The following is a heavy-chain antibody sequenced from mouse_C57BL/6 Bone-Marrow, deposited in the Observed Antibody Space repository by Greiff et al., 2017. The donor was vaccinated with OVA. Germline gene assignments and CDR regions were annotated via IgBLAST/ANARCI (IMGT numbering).Heavy chain of an antibody. D-gene: IGHD2-3*01. CDR3: AIYEGYFDV. CDR2: INPSTGGT. J-gene: IGHJ1*03. Sequence: VQLQQSGPELVKPGASVKISCKASGYSFTGYYMNWVKQSPEKSLEWIGEINPSTGGTTYNQKFKAKATLTVDKSSSTAYMQLKSLTSEDSAVYYCAIYEGYFDVWGTGTTVTVSS. CDR1: GYSFTGYY. V-gene: IGHV1-42*01.